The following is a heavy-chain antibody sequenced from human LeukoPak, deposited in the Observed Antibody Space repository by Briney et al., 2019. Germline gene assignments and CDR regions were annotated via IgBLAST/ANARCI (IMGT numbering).Heavy chain of an antibody. J-gene: IGHJ5*02. CDR1: GYTLTELS. V-gene: IGHV1-18*01. D-gene: IGHD2-2*01. CDR3: ARYYCSSTSCYVGNWFDP. CDR2: ISAYNGNT. Sequence: GASVKVSCKVSGYTLTELSMHWVRQAPGQGLEWMGWISAYNGNTNYAQKLQGRVTMTTDTSTSTAYMELRSLRSDDTAVYYCARYYCSSTSCYVGNWFDPWGQGTLVTVSS.